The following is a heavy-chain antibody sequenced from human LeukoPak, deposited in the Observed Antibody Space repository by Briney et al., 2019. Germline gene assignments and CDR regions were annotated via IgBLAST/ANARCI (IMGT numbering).Heavy chain of an antibody. CDR3: AREGTYYHDSSGSFDI. Sequence: ASVKVSCKASGYSFTGYYIHWVRQAPGQGLEWMGWINPNSGGTNYAQKFQGRVTMTRDTSISTAYMELSRLRSDDTAVYYCAREGTYYHDSSGSFDIWGQGTMVTVSS. J-gene: IGHJ3*02. D-gene: IGHD3-22*01. CDR2: INPNSGGT. V-gene: IGHV1-2*02. CDR1: GYSFTGYY.